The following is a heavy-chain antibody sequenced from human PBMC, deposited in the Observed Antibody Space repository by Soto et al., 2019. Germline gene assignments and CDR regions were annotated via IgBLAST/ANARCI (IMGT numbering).Heavy chain of an antibody. CDR2: KYYSGDT. D-gene: IGHD3-22*01. CDR3: ARKHYYDSSGFDY. CDR1: GGSLSRDGYY. J-gene: IGHJ4*02. Sequence: SETLSLTCTVSGGSLSRDGYYWSWIRQHPGKGLEWVGYKYYSGDTYYNPSLKSRLSFSVDTSRNQFSLRLSSVTAADTAVYYCARKHYYDSSGFDYWGQGTLVTVSS. V-gene: IGHV4-31*03.